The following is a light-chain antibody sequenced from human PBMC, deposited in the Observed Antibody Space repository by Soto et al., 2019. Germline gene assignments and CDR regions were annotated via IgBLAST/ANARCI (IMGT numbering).Light chain of an antibody. CDR2: GAS. V-gene: IGKV3-15*01. Sequence: EIVMTQSPATLSVSPGERATLSCRASQSVSSNLAWYQQKPGQAPRLLIYGASTRATGIPARFSGSGSGTDFTLTISSLQSEDFAVYYCQQYDNWRRTFGQGTNVDIK. J-gene: IGKJ1*01. CDR1: QSVSSN. CDR3: QQYDNWRRT.